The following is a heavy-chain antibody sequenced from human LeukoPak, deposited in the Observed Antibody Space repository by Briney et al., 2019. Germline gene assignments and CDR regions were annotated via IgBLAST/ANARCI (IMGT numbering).Heavy chain of an antibody. V-gene: IGHV3-53*01. Sequence: GGSLRLSCAASGFTVSTNYMNWVRQAPGKGLEWVSVIYSGGTTDYADSVKGRFTISRDNSKNTLYLQMNSLRADDTAVYYCAMKAVPRPRLHDAFDFWGQGTVVSVSS. CDR1: GFTVSTNY. CDR3: AMKAVPRPRLHDAFDF. CDR2: IYSGGTT. D-gene: IGHD5-24*01. J-gene: IGHJ3*01.